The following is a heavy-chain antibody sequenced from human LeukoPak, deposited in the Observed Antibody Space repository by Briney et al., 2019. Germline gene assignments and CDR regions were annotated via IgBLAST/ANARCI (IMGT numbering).Heavy chain of an antibody. CDR1: GGTFSSYA. Sequence: RRASVKVSCKASGGTFSSYAISWVRQAPGQGLEWMGGIIPIFGTANYAQKFQGRVTITADKSTSTAYMELSSLRSEDTAVYYCARGEIVVVTAIPSRAFDIWGQGTMVTVSS. J-gene: IGHJ3*02. V-gene: IGHV1-69*06. CDR2: IIPIFGTA. D-gene: IGHD2-21*02. CDR3: ARGEIVVVTAIPSRAFDI.